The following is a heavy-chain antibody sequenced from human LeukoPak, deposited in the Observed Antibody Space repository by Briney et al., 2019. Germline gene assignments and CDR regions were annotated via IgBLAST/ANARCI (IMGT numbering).Heavy chain of an antibody. Sequence: SETLSLTCAVYGGSFSGYYWSWIRQPPGKRLEWIGEINHSGSTNYNPSLKSRVTISVDTSKNQFSLKLSSVTAADTAVYYCARWPLYSSGWSPGWFDPWGQGTLVTVSS. CDR3: ARWPLYSSGWSPGWFDP. CDR2: INHSGST. CDR1: GGSFSGYY. V-gene: IGHV4-34*01. J-gene: IGHJ5*02. D-gene: IGHD6-19*01.